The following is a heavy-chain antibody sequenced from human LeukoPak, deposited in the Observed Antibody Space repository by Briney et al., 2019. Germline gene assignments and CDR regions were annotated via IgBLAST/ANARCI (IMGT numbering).Heavy chain of an antibody. V-gene: IGHV4-31*03. CDR1: GGSIDSGTYY. Sequence: PSETLSLTCTVSGGSIDSGTYYWSWIRQHPGKGLEWIGYISYSGNTYYNPSLKSRITISVDTSKNQFSLKVSSVTAADTAVYYCARSSRGPLLEVVDDAFDIWGQGTTVTVSS. D-gene: IGHD3-22*01. CDR2: ISYSGNT. J-gene: IGHJ3*02. CDR3: ARSSRGPLLEVVDDAFDI.